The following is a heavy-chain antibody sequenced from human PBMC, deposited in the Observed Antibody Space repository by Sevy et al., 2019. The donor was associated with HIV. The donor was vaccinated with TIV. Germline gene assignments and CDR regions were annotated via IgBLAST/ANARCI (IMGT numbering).Heavy chain of an antibody. CDR1: GGSINSDH. Sequence: SYTLSLTCTVSGGSINSDHWNWIRQPPGKGLEWIGYVYYTGGTNYNPSLKNRVTISVDRTKNQFSLKLTSVTAADTAVYYCARRNDFDIWGQGTMVTVSS. V-gene: IGHV4-59*08. CDR2: VYYTGGT. CDR3: ARRNDFDI. J-gene: IGHJ3*02.